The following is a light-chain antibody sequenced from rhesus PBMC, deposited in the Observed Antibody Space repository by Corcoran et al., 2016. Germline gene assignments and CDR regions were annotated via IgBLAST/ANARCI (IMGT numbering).Light chain of an antibody. CDR1: QGFNSR. Sequence: DIQMTQSPSSLSASVGDKVTITCHGSQGFNSRLAWYQQKPGKAPKPLIYAASSLQSGVPSRFSGSGSGTDYTLTISSLQPEDVATDYCQHYGDLPYSFGQGTKVDIK. CDR3: QHYGDLPYS. CDR2: AAS. V-gene: IGKV1-19*01. J-gene: IGKJ2*01.